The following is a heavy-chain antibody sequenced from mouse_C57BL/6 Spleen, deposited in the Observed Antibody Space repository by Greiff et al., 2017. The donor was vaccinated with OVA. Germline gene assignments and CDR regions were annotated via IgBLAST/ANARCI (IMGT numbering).Heavy chain of an antibody. J-gene: IGHJ1*03. CDR1: GFTFTDYY. V-gene: IGHV7-3*01. CDR2: IRNKANGYTT. Sequence: EVQLQESGGGLVQPGGSLSLSCAASGFTFTDYYMSWVRQPPGKALEWLGFIRNKANGYTTEYSASVKGRFTISRDNSQSILYLQMNALRAEDSATYYCARSIYDYDSDWYFDVCGTGTTVTVSS. CDR3: ARSIYDYDSDWYFDV. D-gene: IGHD2-4*01.